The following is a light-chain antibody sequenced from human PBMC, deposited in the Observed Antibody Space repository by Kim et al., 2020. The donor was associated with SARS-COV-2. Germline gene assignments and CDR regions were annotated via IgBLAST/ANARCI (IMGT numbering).Light chain of an antibody. CDR2: GAS. Sequence: VSTEAIATRSCRASQGVSSNLAWYQQNTGQAPRLLIYGASTRATGIPARFSGSGSGTEFTLTISSLQSEDFAVYYCQQYNKWPLTFGGGTKVDIK. CDR3: QQYNKWPLT. CDR1: QGVSSN. V-gene: IGKV3-15*01. J-gene: IGKJ4*01.